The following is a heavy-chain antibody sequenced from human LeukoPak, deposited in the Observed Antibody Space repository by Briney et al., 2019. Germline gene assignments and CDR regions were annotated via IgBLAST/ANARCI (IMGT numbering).Heavy chain of an antibody. CDR1: GGSISTYY. D-gene: IGHD3-10*01. J-gene: IGHJ4*02. V-gene: IGHV4-4*07. CDR2: IDASGKT. CDR3: ASSLYYYTSGAGFDY. Sequence: SSETLSLTCTVSGGSISTYYWSWIRQSAGKGLEWIGRIDASGKTDYNPSLKGRVTMSVDTSKSQFSLNLSSVTAADTAIYYCASSLYYYTSGAGFDYWGQGTLVTVSS.